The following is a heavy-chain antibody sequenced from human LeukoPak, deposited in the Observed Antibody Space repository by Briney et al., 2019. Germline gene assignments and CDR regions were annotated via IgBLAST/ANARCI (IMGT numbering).Heavy chain of an antibody. CDR2: IYYSGST. CDR3: AREAGEQQLYGMDV. D-gene: IGHD6-13*01. V-gene: IGHV4-39*02. CDR1: GXSISSSSYY. J-gene: IGHJ6*02. Sequence: SETLSLTCTVSGXSISSSSYYWGWIRQPPGKGLELIGSIYYSGSTYYNPSLKSRVTISVDTSKNQFSLKLSSVTAADTAVYYCAREAGEQQLYGMDVWGQGTRSPSP.